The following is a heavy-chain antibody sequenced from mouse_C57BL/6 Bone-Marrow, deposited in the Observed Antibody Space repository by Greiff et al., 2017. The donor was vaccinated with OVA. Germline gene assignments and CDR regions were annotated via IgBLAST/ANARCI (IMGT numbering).Heavy chain of an antibody. CDR3: AYGNCFYWYFEV. D-gene: IGHD2-1*01. CDR1: GYTFTSYG. Sequence: QVQLQQSGAELARPGASVKLSCKASGYTFTSYGISWVKQSTGQGLEWIGEIYPRSGNTYYNEKFKGKATLTADKSSSTAYMELRSLTSEDSAVYFCAYGNCFYWYFEVWGTGTTVTVSS. CDR2: IYPRSGNT. J-gene: IGHJ1*03. V-gene: IGHV1-81*01.